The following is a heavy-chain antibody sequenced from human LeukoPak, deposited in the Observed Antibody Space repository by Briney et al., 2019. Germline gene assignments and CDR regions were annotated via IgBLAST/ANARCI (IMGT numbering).Heavy chain of an antibody. D-gene: IGHD5-18*01. Sequence: ASVKVSCKASGGPFSTYAISWVRQAPGQGLEWMGGIIPIFGTPNYAQKFQGRVTITADESTSTAYMELSSLRSEDTAVYYCARDEAVDTAMGPPFDYWGQGTLVTVSS. J-gene: IGHJ4*02. V-gene: IGHV1-69*13. CDR2: IIPIFGTP. CDR1: GGPFSTYA. CDR3: ARDEAVDTAMGPPFDY.